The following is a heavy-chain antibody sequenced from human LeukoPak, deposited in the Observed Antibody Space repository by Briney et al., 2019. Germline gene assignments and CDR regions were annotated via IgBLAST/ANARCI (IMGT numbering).Heavy chain of an antibody. CDR1: GYTFTGYY. Sequence: GASVKGSCKASGYTFTGYYMHWVRQAPGQGLECMGWINPNSGGTNYAQKFQGRVTMTRDTSISTAYMELSRVRSDDTAVYYCARNSWSRYYYYYYGMDVWGQGTTVTVSS. D-gene: IGHD6-13*01. V-gene: IGHV1-2*02. CDR2: INPNSGGT. J-gene: IGHJ6*02. CDR3: ARNSWSRYYYYYYGMDV.